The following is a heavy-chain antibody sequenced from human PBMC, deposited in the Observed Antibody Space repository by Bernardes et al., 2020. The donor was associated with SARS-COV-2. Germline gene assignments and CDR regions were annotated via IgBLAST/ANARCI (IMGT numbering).Heavy chain of an antibody. D-gene: IGHD1-1*01. J-gene: IGHJ4*02. CDR1: GDSVSSGSYY. Sequence: SETLSLTCTVSGDSVSSGSYYWGWIRQHPGKGLEYLGYVYYHGGTNYNPSLKSRVIISIDSSKNQFSLKLTSVTAADTAVYYSARLIRSNWPDYWGQGTLVTVAS. V-gene: IGHV4-61*01. CDR2: VYYHGGT. CDR3: ARLIRSNWPDY.